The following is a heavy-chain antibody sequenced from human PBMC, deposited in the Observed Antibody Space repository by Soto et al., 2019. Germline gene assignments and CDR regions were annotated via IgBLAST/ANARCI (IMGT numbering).Heavy chain of an antibody. Sequence: PGGSLRLSCAAFGFTLDKYTMGWVRQAPGKGLEWVAESFSSGGTQYADSVKGRFTIARDNSRNMVFLQMNGLRVEDTALYYCERDREPDGIWTFDSWGQGALVTVAS. CDR3: ERDREPDGIWTFDS. CDR1: GFTLDKYT. V-gene: IGHV3-53*01. D-gene: IGHD3-9*01. CDR2: SFSSGGT. J-gene: IGHJ4*02.